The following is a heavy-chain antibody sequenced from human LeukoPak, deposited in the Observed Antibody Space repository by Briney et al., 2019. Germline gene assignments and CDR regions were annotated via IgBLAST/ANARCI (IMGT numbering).Heavy chain of an antibody. CDR2: INHSGST. V-gene: IGHV4-34*01. D-gene: IGHD6-13*01. Sequence: SETLSLTCAVYGGSFSGYYWSWIRQPPGQGLEWIGEINHSGSTNYNPCIKSRVTISVDTSKNQFSLKLSSVTAADTAVYYCARLNLGKLPPGIAAAGTPVVFDYWGQGTLVTVSS. CDR1: GGSFSGYY. CDR3: ARLNLGKLPPGIAAAGTPVVFDY. J-gene: IGHJ4*02.